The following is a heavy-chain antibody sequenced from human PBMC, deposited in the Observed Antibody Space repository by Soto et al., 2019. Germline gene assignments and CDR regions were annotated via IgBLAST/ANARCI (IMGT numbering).Heavy chain of an antibody. J-gene: IGHJ3*02. V-gene: IGHV1-18*01. CDR1: GYTFTSYG. CDR3: ARSSVDTAMVLWAFDI. D-gene: IGHD5-18*01. CDR2: ISAYNGNT. Sequence: QVQLVQSGAEVKKPGASVKVSCKASGYTFTSYGISWVRQAPGQGLEWMGWISAYNGNTNYPQKLQGRVTMTTDTSTSTAYMELRSLRSDDTAVCYCARSSVDTAMVLWAFDIWGQGTMVTVSS.